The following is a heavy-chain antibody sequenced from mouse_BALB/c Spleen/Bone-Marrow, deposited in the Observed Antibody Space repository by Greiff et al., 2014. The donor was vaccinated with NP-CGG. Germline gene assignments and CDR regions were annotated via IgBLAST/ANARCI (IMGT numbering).Heavy chain of an antibody. Sequence: EVNLVESGGGLVQPGGSRKLSCAASGFTFSSFGMHWVRQAPEKGLEWVAYISSGSSTIYYADTVMGRFTISIDNPKNTLFLQMTSLRSEDTAMYYCARSGSSAGYFDYWGQGTTLTVSS. CDR1: GFTFSSFG. V-gene: IGHV5-17*02. CDR3: ARSGSSAGYFDY. J-gene: IGHJ2*01. D-gene: IGHD1-1*01. CDR2: ISSGSSTI.